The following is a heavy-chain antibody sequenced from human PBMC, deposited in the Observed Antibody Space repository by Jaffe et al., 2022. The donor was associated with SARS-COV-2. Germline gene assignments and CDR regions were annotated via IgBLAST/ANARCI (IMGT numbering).Heavy chain of an antibody. CDR2: INAGNGNT. CDR1: GYTFTSYA. Sequence: QVQLVQSGAEVKKPGASVKVSCKASGYTFTSYAMHWVRQAPGQRLEWMGWINAGNGNTKYSQKFQGRVTITRDTSASTAYMELSSLRSEDTAVYYCAREDTDYYYYYGMDVWGQGTTVTVSS. V-gene: IGHV1-3*01. J-gene: IGHJ6*02. CDR3: AREDTDYYYYYGMDV.